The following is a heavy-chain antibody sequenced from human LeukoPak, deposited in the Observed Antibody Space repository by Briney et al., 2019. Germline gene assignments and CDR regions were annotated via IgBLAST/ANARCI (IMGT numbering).Heavy chain of an antibody. D-gene: IGHD2-15*01. Sequence: SGTLSLTCAVSGGSISSSNWWSWVRQPPGKGLEWIGEIYHSGSTNYNPSLKSRVTISVDKSKNQFSLKLSSVTAADTAVYYCARVLTVYCSGGSCYSPGRWFDPWGQGTLVTVSS. J-gene: IGHJ5*02. CDR3: ARVLTVYCSGGSCYSPGRWFDP. CDR1: GGSISSSNW. CDR2: IYHSGST. V-gene: IGHV4-4*02.